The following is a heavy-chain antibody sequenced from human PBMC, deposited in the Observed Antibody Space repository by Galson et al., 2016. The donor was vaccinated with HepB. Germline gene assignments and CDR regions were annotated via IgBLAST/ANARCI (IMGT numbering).Heavy chain of an antibody. Sequence: SLRLSCAASGFTFSSYGMHWVRQAPGKGLEWVAFISYAGSNQYYADSVKGRFTLSRDNSKNTLYLQMNSLRAEDTAVYYCAKDSSWRYSYCHHYYMDVWVEGTTVTVSS. V-gene: IGHV3-30*18. J-gene: IGHJ6*03. CDR2: ISYAGSNQ. D-gene: IGHD3-16*02. CDR1: GFTFSSYG. CDR3: AKDSSWRYSYCHHYYMDV.